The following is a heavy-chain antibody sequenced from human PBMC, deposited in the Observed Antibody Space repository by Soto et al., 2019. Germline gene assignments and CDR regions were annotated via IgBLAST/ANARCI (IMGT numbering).Heavy chain of an antibody. J-gene: IGHJ6*03. V-gene: IGHV3-11*01. Sequence: GGSLRLSCAASGFTFSDYYMSWIRQAPGKGLEWVSYISSSGSTIYYADSVKGRFTISRDNAKNSLYLQMNSLRAEDTAVYYCARPNGDYYYYYMDVWGKGTTVTVSS. CDR3: ARPNGDYYYYYMDV. D-gene: IGHD3-10*01. CDR1: GFTFSDYY. CDR2: ISSSGSTI.